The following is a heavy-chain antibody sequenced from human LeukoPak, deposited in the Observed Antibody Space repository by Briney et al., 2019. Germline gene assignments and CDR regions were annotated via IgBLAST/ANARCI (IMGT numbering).Heavy chain of an antibody. D-gene: IGHD2-15*01. V-gene: IGHV1-18*01. CDR1: GYTFTSYG. CDR2: ICAYSGHT. J-gene: IGHJ3*02. CDR3: TRVYCSGGSCLDAFDI. Sequence: ASVKVSCKASGYTFTSYGISWVRQAPGQGLEWMGWICAYSGHTNYAQNLQGRVTMTTHTSTSTAYMELRSLRSDDTAVYYCTRVYCSGGSCLDAFDIWGQGTMVTVSS.